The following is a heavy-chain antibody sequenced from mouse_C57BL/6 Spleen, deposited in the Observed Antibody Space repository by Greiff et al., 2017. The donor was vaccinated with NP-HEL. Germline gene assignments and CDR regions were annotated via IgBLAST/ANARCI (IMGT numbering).Heavy chain of an antibody. Sequence: QVQLQQSGAELVKPGASVKLSCKASGYTFTSYWMHWVKQRPGQGLEWIGMIHPNSGSTNYNEKFKSKATLTVDKSSSTAYMQLISLASEDSAVYYCARDYGSSYGAMDYWGQGTSVTVSS. J-gene: IGHJ4*01. V-gene: IGHV1-64*01. CDR1: GYTFTSYW. D-gene: IGHD1-1*01. CDR3: ARDYGSSYGAMDY. CDR2: IHPNSGST.